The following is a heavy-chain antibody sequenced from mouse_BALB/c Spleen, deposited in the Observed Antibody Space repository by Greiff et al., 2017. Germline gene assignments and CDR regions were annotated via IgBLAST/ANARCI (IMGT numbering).Heavy chain of an antibody. J-gene: IGHJ2*01. CDR1: GYTFTSYW. Sequence: QVQLQQSGAELAKPGASVKMSCKASGYTFTSYWMHWVKQRPGQGLEWIGYINPSTGYTEYNQKFKDKATLTADKSSSTAYMQLSSLTSEDSAVYYCAPLITTATSGGYWGQGTTLTVSS. CDR3: APLITTATSGGY. CDR2: INPSTGYT. D-gene: IGHD1-2*01. V-gene: IGHV1-7*01.